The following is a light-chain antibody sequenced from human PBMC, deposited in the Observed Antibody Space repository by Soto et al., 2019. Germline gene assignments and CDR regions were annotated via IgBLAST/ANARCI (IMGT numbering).Light chain of an antibody. CDR2: GAS. V-gene: IGKV3-15*01. CDR3: QQYNKWPQT. J-gene: IGKJ1*01. CDR1: QSVTIN. Sequence: ETVLTQSPVTLSVSPGDRATLSCKASQSVTINLAWYHQRPGQGPRLLIFGASTRATGIPARFSGSGSDTEFTLNISSLQPEDFGNYYCQQYNKWPQTFGPGTKVDIK.